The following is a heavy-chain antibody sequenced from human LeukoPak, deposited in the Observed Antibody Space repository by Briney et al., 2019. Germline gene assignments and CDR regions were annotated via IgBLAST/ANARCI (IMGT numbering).Heavy chain of an antibody. Sequence: GGSLRLSCAASGFTFSSYWMSWVRQAPGKGLEWVANIKQDGSEKYYVDSVKGRFTISRDNAKNSLYLQMNSLRAEDTAVYYCASLLNSGYYYNAFDIWGQGTMVTVSS. J-gene: IGHJ3*02. CDR3: ASLLNSGYYYNAFDI. D-gene: IGHD3-22*01. V-gene: IGHV3-7*01. CDR1: GFTFSSYW. CDR2: IKQDGSEK.